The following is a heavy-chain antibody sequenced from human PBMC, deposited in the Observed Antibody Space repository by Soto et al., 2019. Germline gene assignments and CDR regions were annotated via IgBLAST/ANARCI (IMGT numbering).Heavy chain of an antibody. D-gene: IGHD3-22*01. J-gene: IGHJ4*02. CDR2: IYYSGTT. Sequence: SETLSLTCTVSGGSISNFYWSWIRQPPGKGLEWIGYIYYSGTTSYNPSLNSRVTISVDTSKYQFSLKLSSVTAADTAVYYCARGSYYYDSSSYYHYWGQGTLVTVS. V-gene: IGHV4-59*08. CDR3: ARGSYYYDSSSYYHY. CDR1: GGSISNFY.